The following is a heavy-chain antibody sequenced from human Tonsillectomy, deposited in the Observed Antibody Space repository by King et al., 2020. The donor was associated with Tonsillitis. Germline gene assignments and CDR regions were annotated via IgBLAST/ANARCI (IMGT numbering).Heavy chain of an antibody. CDR3: AKDLDDYVWGSYRYYY. V-gene: IGHV3-23*04. Sequence: EVQLVESGGGLVQPGGSLRLSCAASGFTFSSYAMSWVRQAPGKGLEWVSAISGSGGSTYYADSVKGRFTIPRDNSKNTLYLQMNSLRAEDTAVYYCAKDLDDYVWGSYRYYYWGQGTLVTVSS. CDR1: GFTFSSYA. CDR2: ISGSGGST. D-gene: IGHD3-16*02. J-gene: IGHJ4*02.